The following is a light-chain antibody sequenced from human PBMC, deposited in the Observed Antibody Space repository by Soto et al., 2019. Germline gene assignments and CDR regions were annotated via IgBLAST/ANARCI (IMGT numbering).Light chain of an antibody. CDR1: SSDVGGYNY. CDR3: SSYSSRSPVI. CDR2: EVN. Sequence: QSALTQPASVSGSPGQSITISCTRTSSDVGGYNYVSWYQQHPGKVPKLMIYEVNNRPSGVSNRFSGSRSGNTASLTISGLQAEDEADYYCSSYSSRSPVIFGGGTKLTVL. V-gene: IGLV2-14*01. J-gene: IGLJ2*01.